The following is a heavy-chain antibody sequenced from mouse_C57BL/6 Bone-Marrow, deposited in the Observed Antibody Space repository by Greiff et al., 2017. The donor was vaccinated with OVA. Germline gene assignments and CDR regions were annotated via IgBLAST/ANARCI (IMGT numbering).Heavy chain of an antibody. CDR1: GFTFSSYG. J-gene: IGHJ3*01. V-gene: IGHV5-6*01. Sequence: EVHLVESGGDLVKPGGSLKLSCAASGFTFSSYGMSWVRQTPDKRLEWVATISSGGSYTYYPDSVKGRFTISRDNAKNTLYLQMSSLKSEDTAMYYCARRDYGSPFAYWGAESLGTLSA. CDR3: ARRDYGSPFAY. CDR2: ISSGGSYT. D-gene: IGHD1-1*01.